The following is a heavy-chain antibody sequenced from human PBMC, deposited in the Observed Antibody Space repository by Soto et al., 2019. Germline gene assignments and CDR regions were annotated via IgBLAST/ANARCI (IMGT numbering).Heavy chain of an antibody. Sequence: GSLRLSCAASGFTFSSYWMSWVRQAPGKGLEWVANIKQDGSEKYYVHSVKGRFTISRDNAKNSLYLQMNSLRAEDTAVYYCARAWFKYVDFWAGVKKTYYFDYWGQGTLVTVSS. CDR3: ARAWFKYVDFWAGVKKTYYFDY. D-gene: IGHD3-3*01. CDR2: IKQDGSEK. V-gene: IGHV3-7*03. J-gene: IGHJ4*02. CDR1: GFTFSSYW.